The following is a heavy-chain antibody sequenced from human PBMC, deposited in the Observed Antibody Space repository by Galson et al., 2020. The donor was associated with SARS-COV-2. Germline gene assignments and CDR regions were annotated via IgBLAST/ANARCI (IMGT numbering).Heavy chain of an antibody. D-gene: IGHD5-12*01. CDR2: ISSSGTTT. CDR1: GFIFSDYY. V-gene: IGHV3-11*01. J-gene: IGHJ5*01. Sequence: NSGGSLRLSCAPSGFIFSDYYINWIRQAPGKGLEWVSHISSSGTTTYYADSVKGRFTVSRDNAKKSVLLQMSSLRAEDTAVYYCEREDGEGYMSFDSWGQGVLVTVSS. CDR3: EREDGEGYMSFDS.